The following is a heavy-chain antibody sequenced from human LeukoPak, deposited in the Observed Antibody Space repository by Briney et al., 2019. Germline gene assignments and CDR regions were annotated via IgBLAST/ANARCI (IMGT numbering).Heavy chain of an antibody. D-gene: IGHD2-2*01. V-gene: IGHV1-46*01. Sequence: ASVKVSCKASGYTFTSYYMHWVRQAPGQGPEWMGIINPSGGGTSYPQKFQGRVTMTRDTSTSTVYMELNSLRSEDTAVYYCARGRSLLGHCSDTSCPLFDYWGQGTLVTVSS. CDR1: GYTFTSYY. J-gene: IGHJ4*02. CDR3: ARGRSLLGHCSDTSCPLFDY. CDR2: INPSGGGT.